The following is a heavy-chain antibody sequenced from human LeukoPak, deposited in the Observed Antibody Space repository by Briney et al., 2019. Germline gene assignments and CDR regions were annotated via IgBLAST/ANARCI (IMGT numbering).Heavy chain of an antibody. D-gene: IGHD6-6*01. CDR2: IYTSGST. V-gene: IGHV4-4*07. J-gene: IGHJ5*02. CDR3: ARVIAALHDGFDP. CDR1: GGSISSYY. Sequence: PSETLSLTCTVSGGSISSYYWSWIRQPAGRGLEWIGRIYTSGSTNYNPSLKSRVTMSVDTSKNQFSLKLSSVAAADTAVYYCARVIAALHDGFDPWGQGTLVTVSS.